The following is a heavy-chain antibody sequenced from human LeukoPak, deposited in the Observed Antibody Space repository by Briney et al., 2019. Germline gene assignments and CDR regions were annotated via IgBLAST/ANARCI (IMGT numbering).Heavy chain of an antibody. CDR2: ISYDGSNK. Sequence: GGSLRLYCAASGFTFSSYGMHWVRQAPGKGLEWVAVISYDGSNKYYADSVKGRFTISRDNSKNTLYLQMNSLRAEDTAVYYCAKVYSSSGYNWFDPWGQGTLVTVSS. CDR1: GFTFSSYG. CDR3: AKVYSSSGYNWFDP. J-gene: IGHJ5*02. D-gene: IGHD6-13*01. V-gene: IGHV3-30*18.